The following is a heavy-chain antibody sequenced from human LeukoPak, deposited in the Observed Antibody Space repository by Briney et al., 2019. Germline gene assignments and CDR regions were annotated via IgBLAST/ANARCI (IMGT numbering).Heavy chain of an antibody. J-gene: IGHJ4*02. V-gene: IGHV4-59*12. Sequence: SETLSLTCTVSGGSISSYYWSWLRQPPGKGLEWIGYIYYSGSTNYNPSLKRRVTISVDTSKNQFSLKLSSVTAADTAMYYCARVPFDYYDSSGYVDYWGQGTLVTVSS. CDR1: GGSISSYY. CDR3: ARVPFDYYDSSGYVDY. D-gene: IGHD3-22*01. CDR2: IYYSGST.